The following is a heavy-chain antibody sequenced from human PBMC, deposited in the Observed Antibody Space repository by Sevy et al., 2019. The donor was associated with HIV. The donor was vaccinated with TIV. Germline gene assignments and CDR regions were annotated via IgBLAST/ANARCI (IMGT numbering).Heavy chain of an antibody. J-gene: IGHJ4*02. V-gene: IGHV3-30-3*01. CDR3: ARDATTSSGWYKALDY. D-gene: IGHD6-19*01. Sequence: GGSLRLSCAASGFTFSSYAMHWVRQAPGKGLEWVAVISYDGSNKYYADSVKGGFTISRDNSKNTLYLQMTGLRAEDTAVYYCARDATTSSGWYKALDYWGQGTLVTVSS. CDR2: ISYDGSNK. CDR1: GFTFSSYA.